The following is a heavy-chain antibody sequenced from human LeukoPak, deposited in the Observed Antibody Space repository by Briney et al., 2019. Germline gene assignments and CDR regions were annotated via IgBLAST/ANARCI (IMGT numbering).Heavy chain of an antibody. CDR3: ARDGGKVEVAGTSFGDY. CDR2: ISYDGSNK. CDR1: GFTFSGYA. Sequence: GRSLRLSCAASGFTFSGYAMHWVRQAPGKGLEWVAVISYDGSNKYYADSVKGRFTISRDNSKNTLYLQMNSLRAEDTAVYYCARDGGKVEVAGTSFGDYWGQGTLVTVSS. D-gene: IGHD6-19*01. J-gene: IGHJ4*02. V-gene: IGHV3-30*01.